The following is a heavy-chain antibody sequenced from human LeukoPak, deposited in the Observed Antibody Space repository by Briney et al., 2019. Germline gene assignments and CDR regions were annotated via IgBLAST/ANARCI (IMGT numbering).Heavy chain of an antibody. V-gene: IGHV4-59*08. CDR3: ARVGGSNYYYYGMDV. Sequence: SDTLSLPCTVSGGSIRGYYGSCIRQPPGKGLVWIGYIYYSGSTNYNPFLKSRVVISVDSSKNQCSLKLSTVTAADTAVYYCARVGGSNYYYYGMDVWGQGTTVTVSS. CDR2: IYYSGST. CDR1: GGSIRGYY. D-gene: IGHD2-15*01. J-gene: IGHJ6*02.